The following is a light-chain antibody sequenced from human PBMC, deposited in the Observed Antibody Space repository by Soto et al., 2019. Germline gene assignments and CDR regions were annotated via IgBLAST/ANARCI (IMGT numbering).Light chain of an antibody. CDR3: SSYTSSSTPYV. Sequence: QSALTQPPSASGSPGQSVTISCTGTSGDVGGYDYVSWYQQHPGKAPKLMIYEVTKRPLGVPDRFSGSKSGNTASLTVSGLQAEDEADYYCSSYTSSSTPYVFGTGTKVTVL. CDR1: SGDVGGYDY. CDR2: EVT. J-gene: IGLJ1*01. V-gene: IGLV2-8*01.